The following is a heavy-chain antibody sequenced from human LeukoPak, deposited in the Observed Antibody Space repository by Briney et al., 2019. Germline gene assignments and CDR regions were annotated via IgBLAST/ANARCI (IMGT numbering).Heavy chain of an antibody. Sequence: GASVKVSCKASGYTFTSYVINWVRQATGQGLEWMGWMNPNSGNTGYAQKFQGRVTMTRNTSISTAYMELSSLRSEDTAVYYCAREMGATTQYNWFDPWGQGTLVTVSS. D-gene: IGHD1-26*01. J-gene: IGHJ5*02. CDR2: MNPNSGNT. V-gene: IGHV1-8*01. CDR1: GYTFTSYV. CDR3: AREMGATTQYNWFDP.